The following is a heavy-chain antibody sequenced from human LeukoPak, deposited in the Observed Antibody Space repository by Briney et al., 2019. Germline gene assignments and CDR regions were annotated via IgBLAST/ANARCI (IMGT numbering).Heavy chain of an antibody. V-gene: IGHV3-21*01. Sequence: PGGSLRLSCAASGFTFSSYSMNWVRQAPGKGLEWVSSISSSSTYIYYADSVKGRFTTSRDNAKNSLYLQMNSLRAEDAAVYYCARDPCATFDYWGQGTLVTVSS. D-gene: IGHD2-15*01. CDR3: ARDPCATFDY. CDR1: GFTFSSYS. J-gene: IGHJ4*02. CDR2: ISSSSTYI.